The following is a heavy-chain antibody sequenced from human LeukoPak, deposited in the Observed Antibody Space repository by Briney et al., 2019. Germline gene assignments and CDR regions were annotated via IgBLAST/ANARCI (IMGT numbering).Heavy chain of an antibody. D-gene: IGHD2-2*03. J-gene: IGHJ4*02. CDR2: IRSTPDGGAT. V-gene: IGHV3-15*07. CDR3: ATDLHFGYCTATSCANY. CDR1: GFTFISSW. Sequence: PGGSLRLSCAASGFTFISSWMTGVRHAPGEGLEWVGRIRSTPDGGATVYAAPVKGRFTISRDDSTNTLYLQMSSLRTEDTAVYYCATDLHFGYCTATSCANYWGQGTLVTVSS.